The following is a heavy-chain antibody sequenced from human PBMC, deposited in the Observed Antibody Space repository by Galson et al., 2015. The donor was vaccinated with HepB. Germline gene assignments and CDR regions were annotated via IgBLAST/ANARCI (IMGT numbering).Heavy chain of an antibody. D-gene: IGHD5-12*01. CDR3: ARDVSGYDYFDY. J-gene: IGHJ4*02. V-gene: IGHV3-30*04. Sequence: VRQAPGKGLEWVAVISYDGSNKYYADSVKGRFTISRGNSKNTLYLQMNSLRAEDTAVYYCARDVSGYDYFDYWGQGTLVTVSS. CDR2: ISYDGSNK.